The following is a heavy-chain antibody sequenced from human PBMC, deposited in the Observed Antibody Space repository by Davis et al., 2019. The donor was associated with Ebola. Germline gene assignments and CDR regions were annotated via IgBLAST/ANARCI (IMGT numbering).Heavy chain of an antibody. Sequence: GESLNIPCKASGYSFTSYWIVWVRQMPGKGLECMGIIFPGDSDTRYSPSFQGQVTISADKSISTAYLQWSSLKASDTAIYYCARGTNAYNPGGYFDSWGQGTLVTVSS. V-gene: IGHV5-51*01. CDR3: ARGTNAYNPGGYFDS. CDR1: GYSFTSYW. J-gene: IGHJ4*02. CDR2: IFPGDSDT. D-gene: IGHD5-24*01.